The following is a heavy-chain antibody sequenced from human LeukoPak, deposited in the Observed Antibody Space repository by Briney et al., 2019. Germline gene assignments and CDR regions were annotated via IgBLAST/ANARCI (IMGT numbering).Heavy chain of an antibody. V-gene: IGHV4-59*01. CDR1: GGSISSYY. Sequence: SETLSLTCTVSGGSISSYYWSWIRQPPGKGLEWIGYIYYSGSTNYNPSLKSRVTISVDTSKNQFSLKLSSVTAADTAVYYCARDTGITIFGVVTPHAFVDWGQGTLVTVSS. CDR2: IYYSGST. CDR3: ARDTGITIFGVVTPHAFVD. D-gene: IGHD3-3*01. J-gene: IGHJ4*02.